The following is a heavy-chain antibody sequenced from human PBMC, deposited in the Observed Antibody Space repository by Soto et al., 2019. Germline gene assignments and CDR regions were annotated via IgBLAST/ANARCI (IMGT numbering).Heavy chain of an antibody. CDR1: GGTFSSYA. CDR3: ARRKGDSEQKLGVWFDP. CDR2: IIPIFGTA. J-gene: IGHJ5*02. V-gene: IGHV1-69*01. Sequence: QLQLVQSGAELKKPGSSVKVSCKASGGTFSSYAISGVRQAPGQGLEWMGGIIPIFGTANYAKKFQGRVTISADESTSTAYMELSSLRSEDTGVYYCARRKGDSEQKLGVWFDPWCQGTLVTVSS. D-gene: IGHD6-13*01.